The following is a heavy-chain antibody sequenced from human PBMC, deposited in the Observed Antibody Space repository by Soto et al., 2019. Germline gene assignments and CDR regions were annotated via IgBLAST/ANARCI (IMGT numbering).Heavy chain of an antibody. CDR2: ISYDGSNT. D-gene: IGHD1-26*01. J-gene: IGHJ4*02. CDR3: AKEGGLSGSYYISSSYYFDY. V-gene: IGHV3-30*18. Sequence: PGESLKISCAASGFTFSSYGMHWVRQAPGKGLEWVAIISYDGSNTYYADSVKGRFAISRDNSKNTLYLQMNSLRAEDTSVYYCAKEGGLSGSYYISSSYYFDYWGQGTLVTVSS. CDR1: GFTFSSYG.